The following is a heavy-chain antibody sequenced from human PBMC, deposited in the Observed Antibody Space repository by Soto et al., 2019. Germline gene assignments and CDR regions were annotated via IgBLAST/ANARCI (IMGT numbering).Heavy chain of an antibody. CDR3: ARGQRFSDWFDP. V-gene: IGHV4-4*07. Sequence: ASETLSLTCTVSGGAITSYYWTWIRQPAGKGLEWIGRIYSSGSTKYNPSLQSRISMSLDTSKNQFSLTLASVTAADTAVYYCARGQRFSDWFDPWGQGTLVTVSS. CDR2: IYSSGST. CDR1: GGAITSYY. J-gene: IGHJ5*02. D-gene: IGHD3-3*01.